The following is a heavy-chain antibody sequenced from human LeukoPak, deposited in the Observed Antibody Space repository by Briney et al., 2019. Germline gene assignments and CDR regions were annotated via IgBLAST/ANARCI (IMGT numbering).Heavy chain of an antibody. CDR2: ISGSGGST. CDR3: AKAKEAQYYDILTGYYNVLVNPIDY. D-gene: IGHD3-9*01. Sequence: GGSLRLSCAASGFTFSNYGMSWVRQAPGKGLEWVSAISGSGGSTYYADSVKGRFTISRDNSKNTLYLQMNSLRAEDTAVYYCAKAKEAQYYDILTGYYNVLVNPIDYWGQGTLVTVSS. CDR1: GFTFSNYG. V-gene: IGHV3-23*01. J-gene: IGHJ4*02.